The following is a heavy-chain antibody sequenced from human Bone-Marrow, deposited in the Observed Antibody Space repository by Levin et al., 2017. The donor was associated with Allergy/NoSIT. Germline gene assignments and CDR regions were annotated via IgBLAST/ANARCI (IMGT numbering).Heavy chain of an antibody. J-gene: IGHJ3*01. D-gene: IGHD3/OR15-3a*01. CDR1: GFSFSETW. CDR3: AADTYDSTAQAYNF. CDR2: IKSQSAGGTI. V-gene: IGHV3-15*05. Sequence: GGSLRLSCVASGFSFSETWMNWVRQAPGKGLEWVGRIKSQSAGGTIDYAAPVKGRFTISRDDSKDTLYLQMDGLESEDTAVYYCAADTYDSTAQAYNFWGQGTVVTVS.